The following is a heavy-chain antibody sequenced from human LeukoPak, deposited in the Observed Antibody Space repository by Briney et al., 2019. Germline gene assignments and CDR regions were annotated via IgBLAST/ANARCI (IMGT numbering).Heavy chain of an antibody. CDR1: GGSISSYY. V-gene: IGHV4-59*08. Sequence: SETLSLTCTVSGGSISSYYWSWIRQPPGKGLEWIGYIYYSGSTNYNPPLKSRVTISVDTSKNQFSLKLSSVTAADTAVYYCARLRAPGSPLDYWGQGTLVTVSS. D-gene: IGHD3-10*01. CDR3: ARLRAPGSPLDY. CDR2: IYYSGST. J-gene: IGHJ4*02.